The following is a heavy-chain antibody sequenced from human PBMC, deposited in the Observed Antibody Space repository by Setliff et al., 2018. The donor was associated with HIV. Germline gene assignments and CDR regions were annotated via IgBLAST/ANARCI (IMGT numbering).Heavy chain of an antibody. V-gene: IGHV4-39*07. D-gene: IGHD2-2*01. J-gene: IGHJ3*01. Sequence: SETLSLTCTVSGGSVGSSSYYWAWIRQPPGKGLEWIGSIYHTGNTKYNPSLESRVTFSIDTSENQFSLRLASVTAADTAIYYCARDDSIVLVPAIMRGDGFDFWGQGRVVTVSS. CDR1: GGSVGSSSYY. CDR3: ARDDSIVLVPAIMRGDGFDF. CDR2: IYHTGNT.